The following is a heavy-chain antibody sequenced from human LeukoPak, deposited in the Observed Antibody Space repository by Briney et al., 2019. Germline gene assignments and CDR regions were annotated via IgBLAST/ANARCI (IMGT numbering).Heavy chain of an antibody. CDR2: IYYSGST. J-gene: IGHJ4*02. CDR3: ARDGDCSGGSCYPDY. CDR1: GGSISSYY. D-gene: IGHD2-15*01. Sequence: SETLSLTCTVSGGSISSYYWSWIRQPPGKGLEWIGYIYYSGSTNYNPSLKSRATISVDTSKNQFSLKLSSVTAADTAVYYCARDGDCSGGSCYPDYWGQGTLVTVSS. V-gene: IGHV4-59*01.